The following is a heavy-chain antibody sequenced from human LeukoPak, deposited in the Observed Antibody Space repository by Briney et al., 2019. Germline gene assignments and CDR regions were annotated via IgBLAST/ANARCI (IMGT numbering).Heavy chain of an antibody. CDR2: ISIGTSFI. J-gene: IGHJ4*02. Sequence: PGGSLRLSCAASGFTFSSYNMNWVRQAPGKGLEWVAYISIGTSFIYYADSVKGRFTISRDNAKNSLYPQVNSLRAADTAVYYCARGRYLTTLGGAAAGFLDYWGQGTVVTVSS. V-gene: IGHV3-21*01. CDR3: ARGRYLTTLGGAAAGFLDY. CDR1: GFTFSSYN. D-gene: IGHD6-25*01.